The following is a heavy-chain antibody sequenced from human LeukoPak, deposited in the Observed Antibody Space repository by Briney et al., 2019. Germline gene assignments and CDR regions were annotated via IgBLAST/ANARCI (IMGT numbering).Heavy chain of an antibody. CDR3: ARVSYYYDSSGYYPFDY. J-gene: IGHJ4*02. CDR2: IYHSGST. D-gene: IGHD3-22*01. CDR1: GGSISSSNW. Sequence: PSETLSLTCAVSGGSISSSNWWSWVRQPPGKGLEWIGEIYHSGSTNYNPSLKSRVTISVDKSKNQFSLKLSSVTAADTAVYYCARVSYYYDSSGYYPFDYWGQGTLVTVSS. V-gene: IGHV4-4*02.